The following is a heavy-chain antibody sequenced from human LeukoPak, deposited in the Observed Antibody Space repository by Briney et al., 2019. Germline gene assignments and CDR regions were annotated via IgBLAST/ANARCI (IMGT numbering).Heavy chain of an antibody. Sequence: SVKVSCKASDYTFTNYGVSWVRQAPGHGLEWMGGIIPIFGTANYAQKFQGRVTITADESTSTAYMELSSLRSEDTAVYYCARRVTIFGVVTGAFDIWGQGTMVTVSS. CDR2: IIPIFGTA. J-gene: IGHJ3*02. CDR3: ARRVTIFGVVTGAFDI. D-gene: IGHD3-3*01. CDR1: DYTFTNYG. V-gene: IGHV1-69*13.